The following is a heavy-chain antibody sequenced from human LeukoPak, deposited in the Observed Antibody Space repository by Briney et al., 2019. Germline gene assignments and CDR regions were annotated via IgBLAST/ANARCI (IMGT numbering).Heavy chain of an antibody. D-gene: IGHD6-6*01. CDR3: ARAAVLDF. CDR2: ISSSSAI. CDR1: GFIFSSYS. J-gene: IGHJ4*01. Sequence: GGSLRLSCAASGFIFSSYSINWVRQAPGKGLEWLSYISSSSAINYADSVKGRFTISRDNAKNSLYLQMNSLRDEDTAVYYCARAAVLDFWGHGTLVTVSS. V-gene: IGHV3-48*02.